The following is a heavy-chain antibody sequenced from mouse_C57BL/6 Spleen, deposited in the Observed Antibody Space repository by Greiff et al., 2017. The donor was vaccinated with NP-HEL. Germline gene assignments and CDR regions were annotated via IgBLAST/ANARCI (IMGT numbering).Heavy chain of an antibody. CDR1: GYTFTSYW. Sequence: QVHVKQPGAELVMPGASVKLSCKASGYTFTSYWMHWVKQRPGQGLEWIGEIDPSDSYTNYNQKFKGKSTLTVDKSSSTAYMQLSSLTSEDSAVYYCARSYYYGSSYGYFDYWGQGTTLTVSS. J-gene: IGHJ2*01. CDR3: ARSYYYGSSYGYFDY. CDR2: IDPSDSYT. V-gene: IGHV1-69*01. D-gene: IGHD1-1*01.